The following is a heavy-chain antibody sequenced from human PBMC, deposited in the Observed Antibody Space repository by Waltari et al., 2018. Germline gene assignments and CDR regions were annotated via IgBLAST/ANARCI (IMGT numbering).Heavy chain of an antibody. CDR1: GGSISSGSYY. D-gene: IGHD2-15*01. CDR2: IYTSGST. V-gene: IGHV4-61*02. Sequence: QESGPGLVKPSQTLSLTCTVSGGSISSGSYYWSWIRQPAGKGLEWIGRIYTSGSTNYNPPLKSRVTISVDTSKNQFSLKLSSVTAADTAGYYCARQDGVVVAATPGWFDPWGQGTLVTVSS. J-gene: IGHJ5*02. CDR3: ARQDGVVVAATPGWFDP.